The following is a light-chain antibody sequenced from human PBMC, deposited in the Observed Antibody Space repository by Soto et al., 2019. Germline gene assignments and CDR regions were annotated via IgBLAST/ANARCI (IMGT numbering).Light chain of an antibody. CDR1: SSDVGGYNY. CDR2: EVS. Sequence: QSVLAQPASVSGSPGQSITISCTVTSSDVGGYNYVSWFQHHPGKAPKLIIYEVSYRPSGVSNRFSGSKSGDTASLTISGLQAEDEADYYCISFTNTITRYAFGTGTKVTLL. CDR3: ISFTNTITRYA. V-gene: IGLV2-14*01. J-gene: IGLJ1*01.